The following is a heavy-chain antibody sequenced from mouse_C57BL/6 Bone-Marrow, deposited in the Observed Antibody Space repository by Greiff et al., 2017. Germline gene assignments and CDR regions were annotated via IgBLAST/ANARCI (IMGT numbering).Heavy chain of an antibody. J-gene: IGHJ3*01. CDR2: IWSGGST. D-gene: IGHD2-4*01. CDR3: ARESLYYDYDWFAY. CDR1: GFSLTSYG. V-gene: IGHV2-2*01. Sequence: VQLQQSGPGLVQPSQSLSITCTVSGFSLTSYGVHWVRQSPGKGLEWLGVIWSGGSTDYKAAFISRLSISKDNSKSQVFFQMNSLQADYTAIYYCARESLYYDYDWFAYWGQGTLVTVSA.